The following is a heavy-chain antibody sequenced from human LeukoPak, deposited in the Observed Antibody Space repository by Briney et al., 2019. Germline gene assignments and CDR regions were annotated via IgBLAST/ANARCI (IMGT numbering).Heavy chain of an antibody. J-gene: IGHJ4*02. CDR3: AKDIATGNRLYYFDY. CDR2: ISWNSGSI. D-gene: IGHD1-14*01. V-gene: IGHV3-9*01. CDR1: GFTFDDYA. Sequence: AGGSLRLSCAASGFTFDDYAMHWVRQAPGKGLEWVSGISWNSGSIGYADSVKGRFTISSDNAKNSLYLQMNSLRAEDTALYYCAKDIATGNRLYYFDYWGQGTLVTVSS.